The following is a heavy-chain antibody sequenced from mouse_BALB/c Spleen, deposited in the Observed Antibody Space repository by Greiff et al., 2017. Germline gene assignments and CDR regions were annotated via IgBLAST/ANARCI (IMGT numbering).Heavy chain of an antibody. D-gene: IGHD4-1*01. V-gene: IGHV5-9-4*01. Sequence: EVQRVESGGGLVKPGGSLKLSCAASGFTFSSYAMSWVRQSPEKRLEWVAEISSGGSYTYYPDTVTGRFTISRDNAKNTLYLEMSSLRSEDTAMYYCAKLGRLDYWGQGTSVTVSS. CDR3: AKLGRLDY. CDR1: GFTFSSYA. CDR2: ISSGGSYT. J-gene: IGHJ4*01.